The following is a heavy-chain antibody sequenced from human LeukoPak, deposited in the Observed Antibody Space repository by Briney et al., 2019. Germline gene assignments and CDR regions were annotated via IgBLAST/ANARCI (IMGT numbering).Heavy chain of an antibody. J-gene: IGHJ4*02. CDR1: GYTFTGYY. CDR2: INPNSGGT. CDR3: VRAWWGRYFDY. V-gene: IGHV1-2*06. Sequence: ASVKVSCKASGYTFTGYYMHLVRQAPGQGLEWMGRINPNSGGTNYAQKFQGRVTMTRDTSISTAYMELSRLRSDDTAVYYCVRAWWGRYFDYWGQGTLVTVSS. D-gene: IGHD2-15*01.